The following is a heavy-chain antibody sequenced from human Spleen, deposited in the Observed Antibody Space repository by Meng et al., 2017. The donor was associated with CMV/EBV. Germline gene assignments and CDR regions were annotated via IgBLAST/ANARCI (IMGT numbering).Heavy chain of an antibody. J-gene: IGHJ3*02. CDR3: ARFGPLWSGYIREAAFDI. V-gene: IGHV1-18*01. D-gene: IGHD3-3*01. CDR1: GYTFAIYD. CDR2: SSAHNGQT. Sequence: ASVKVSCKTSGYTFAIYDIIWVRQAPGQGLECMAWSSAHNGQTNYAQKLQGRVTMTTDTATSTAYMERRSLRSDDTAVYYLARFGPLWSGYIREAAFDIWGQGTRVTVSS.